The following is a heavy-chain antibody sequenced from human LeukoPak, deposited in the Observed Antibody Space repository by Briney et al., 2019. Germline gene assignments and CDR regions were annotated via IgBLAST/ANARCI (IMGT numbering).Heavy chain of an antibody. CDR3: ARDPRNGLPDY. J-gene: IGHJ4*02. Sequence: PGGSLRLSCAASGFTFSSYAMHWVRQAPGKGLEWVAVISYDGSNKYYADSVKGRFTISRDNSKNTLYLQMNSLRAEDTAVYYCARDPRNGLPDYWGQGTLVTVSS. CDR2: ISYDGSNK. D-gene: IGHD5-18*01. CDR1: GFTFSSYA. V-gene: IGHV3-30-3*01.